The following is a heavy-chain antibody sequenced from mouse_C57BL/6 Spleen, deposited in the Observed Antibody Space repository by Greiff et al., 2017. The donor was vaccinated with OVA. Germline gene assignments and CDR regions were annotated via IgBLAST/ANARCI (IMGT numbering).Heavy chain of an antibody. D-gene: IGHD2-1*01. J-gene: IGHJ2*01. CDR3: AREIGYYGNFYFDY. CDR1: GYTFTDYY. CDR2: INPNNGGT. Sequence: VQLQQSGPELVKPGASVKISCKASGYTFTDYYMNWVKQSHGKSLEWIGDINPNNGGTSYNQKFKGKATLTVDKSSSTAYMELRSLTSEDSAVYYCAREIGYYGNFYFDYWGQGTTLTVSS. V-gene: IGHV1-26*01.